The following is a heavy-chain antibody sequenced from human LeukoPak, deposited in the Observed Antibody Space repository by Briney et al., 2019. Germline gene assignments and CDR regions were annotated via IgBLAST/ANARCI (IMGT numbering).Heavy chain of an antibody. CDR3: VKGHCSSTSCYYYYDMDV. Sequence: GGSLRLSCSASGFTFSSYAMHWVRQAPGKGLEYVSAISSNGGSTYYADSVKGRFTISRDNSKNTLYLQMSSLRAEDTAVYYCVKGHCSSTSCYYYYDMDVWGKGTTVTVSS. D-gene: IGHD2-2*01. J-gene: IGHJ6*04. CDR1: GFTFSSYA. V-gene: IGHV3-64D*06. CDR2: ISSNGGST.